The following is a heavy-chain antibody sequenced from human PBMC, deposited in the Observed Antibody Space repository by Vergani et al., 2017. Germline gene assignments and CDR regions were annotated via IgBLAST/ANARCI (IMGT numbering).Heavy chain of an antibody. Sequence: EVQLEESGGGLVLPGRSLRLSCVASGFTSAGYAMHWVRQATGKGLEWVSGISWNGNSIAYADSVKGRFTIFRDNAKNSLYLQMNSLRSEDTALYYCAKDLGTSSGGGWFDPWGQGTLVTVSS. CDR1: GFTSAGYA. D-gene: IGHD6-6*01. CDR3: AKDLGTSSGGGWFDP. J-gene: IGHJ5*02. CDR2: ISWNGNSI. V-gene: IGHV3-9*02.